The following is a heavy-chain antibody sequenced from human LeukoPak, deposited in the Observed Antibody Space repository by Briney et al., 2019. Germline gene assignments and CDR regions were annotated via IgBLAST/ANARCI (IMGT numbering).Heavy chain of an antibody. D-gene: IGHD3-22*01. CDR1: GFNFSSYS. V-gene: IGHV3-21*01. Sequence: GGSLRLSCAASGFNFSSYSMNWVRQAPGKGLEWVSSISRSSSYIYYADSVKGRFTISRDNAKNSLYLQMNSLRAEDTAVYYCARDGDDSSGYYYYMDVWGKGTTVTVSS. CDR3: ARDGDDSSGYYYYMDV. J-gene: IGHJ6*03. CDR2: ISRSSSYI.